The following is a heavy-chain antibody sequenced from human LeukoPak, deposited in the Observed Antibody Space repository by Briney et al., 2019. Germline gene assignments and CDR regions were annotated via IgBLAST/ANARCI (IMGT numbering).Heavy chain of an antibody. CDR2: IYYSGST. CDR3: ARHGYYDILTGYYIGDAFDI. V-gene: IGHV4-39*01. J-gene: IGHJ3*02. D-gene: IGHD3-9*01. CDR1: GGSISSSSYY. Sequence: KSSETLSLTCTVSGGSISSSSYYWGWIRQPPGKGLEWIGSIYYSGSTYYNPSLKSRVTISVDTYKNQFSLKLSFVTAADTAVYYCARHGYYDILTGYYIGDAFDIWGQGTMVTVSS.